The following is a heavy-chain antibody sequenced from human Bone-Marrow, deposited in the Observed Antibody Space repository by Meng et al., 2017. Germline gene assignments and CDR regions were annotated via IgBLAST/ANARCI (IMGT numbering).Heavy chain of an antibody. CDR1: GGSFSGYY. D-gene: IGHD5-18*01. V-gene: IGHV4-34*01. CDR2: INHSGST. Sequence: KTWGEGLLKPWGTLSLTCAVYGGSFSGYYWSWIRQPPGKGLEWIGEINHSGSTNYNPSLKSRVTISVDTSKNQFSLKLSSVTAADTAVYYCARGSWLQLWLQDYWGQGTLVTVSS. J-gene: IGHJ4*02. CDR3: ARGSWLQLWLQDY.